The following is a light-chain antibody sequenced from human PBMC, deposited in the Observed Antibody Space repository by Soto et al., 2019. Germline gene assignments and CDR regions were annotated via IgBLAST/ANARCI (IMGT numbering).Light chain of an antibody. CDR3: CSYAGSSTWV. CDR2: EGD. J-gene: IGLJ3*02. CDR1: SGDVGSYDV. V-gene: IGLV2-23*01. Sequence: QSVLTQPASVSGSPGQSITISCTGTSGDVGSYDVVSWYQQRPGKAPKLMIYEGDQRPSGVSSRFSGSKSGNTASLTISGLQAEDEAHYYCCSYAGSSTWVFGGGTKVTVL.